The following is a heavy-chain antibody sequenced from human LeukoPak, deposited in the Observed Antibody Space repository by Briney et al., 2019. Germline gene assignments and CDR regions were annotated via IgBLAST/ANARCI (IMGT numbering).Heavy chain of an antibody. CDR1: GGSFSGYY. CDR3: ARGAVAGTPFFDY. CDR2: IYTSGST. D-gene: IGHD6-19*01. J-gene: IGHJ4*02. V-gene: IGHV4-59*10. Sequence: SETLSLTCAVYGGSFSGYYWSWIRQPAGKGLEWIGRIYTSGSTNYNPSLKSRVTISVDTSKNQFSLKLSSVTAADTAVYYCARGAVAGTPFFDYWGQGTLVTVSS.